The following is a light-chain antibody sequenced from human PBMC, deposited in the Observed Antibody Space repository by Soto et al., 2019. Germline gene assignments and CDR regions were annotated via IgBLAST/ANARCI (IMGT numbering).Light chain of an antibody. J-gene: IGLJ2*01. CDR1: SSDVGGYDY. CDR3: SSYTTTKALI. CDR2: QVS. Sequence: QSVLTQPASVSGSPGQSITISCTGTSSDVGGYDYVSWYQLHPGKAPKLMIYQVSTRPSGVSNRFSGSKSGSTASLTISGLEAEDEADYYCSSYTTTKALIFGGGTKLTVL. V-gene: IGLV2-14*01.